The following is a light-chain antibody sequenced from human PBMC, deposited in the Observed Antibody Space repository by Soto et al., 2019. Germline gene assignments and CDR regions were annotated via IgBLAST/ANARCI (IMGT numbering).Light chain of an antibody. Sequence: EIVFTQSPATLSLSNGERATLSCRASQSVSSYLAWYQQKPGQAPSLLIYDASNRATGIPARFSGSGSGTDFTLTISSLEPEDFAVYYCQQYGSSRTFGQGTKVDIK. J-gene: IGKJ1*01. CDR3: QQYGSSRT. V-gene: IGKV3-11*01. CDR1: QSVSSY. CDR2: DAS.